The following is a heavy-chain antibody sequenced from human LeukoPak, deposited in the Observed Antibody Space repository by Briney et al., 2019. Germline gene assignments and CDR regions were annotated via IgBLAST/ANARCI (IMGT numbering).Heavy chain of an antibody. V-gene: IGHV1-18*01. CDR2: ISAYNGNT. CDR1: GYTFTSYG. CDR3: ARDWSPIMITFGVVPPGY. Sequence: ASMKVSCKASGYTFTSYGISWVRQAPGQRLEWMGWISAYNGNTNYAQKLQGRVTMTTDTSTSTAYMELRSLRSDDTAVYYCARDWSPIMITFGVVPPGYWGQGTLVTVSS. J-gene: IGHJ4*02. D-gene: IGHD3-16*01.